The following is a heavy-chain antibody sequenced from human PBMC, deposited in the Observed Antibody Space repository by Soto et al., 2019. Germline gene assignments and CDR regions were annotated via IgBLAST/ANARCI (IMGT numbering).Heavy chain of an antibody. CDR2: INPSGGST. J-gene: IGHJ6*02. Sequence: QVQLVQSGAEVKKPGASVKVSCKASGYTFTSYYMHWVRQAPGQGLEWMGIINPSGGSTSYAQKFQGRVTMTRDTSTSTVYMELSSLRSEDTAVYYCARFRHYYGSGSYYYYYGMDVWGQGTTVTVSS. CDR3: ARFRHYYGSGSYYYYYGMDV. V-gene: IGHV1-46*01. D-gene: IGHD3-10*01. CDR1: GYTFTSYY.